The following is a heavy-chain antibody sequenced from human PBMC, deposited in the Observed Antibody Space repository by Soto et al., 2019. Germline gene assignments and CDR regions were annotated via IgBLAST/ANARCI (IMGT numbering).Heavy chain of an antibody. CDR3: ARDKITGLFDY. V-gene: IGHV4-34*01. Sequence: QVQLQQWGAGLLKPSETLSLTCAVYGGSFSGYYWTWIRQPPGTGLEWIGEINHSGSTNYNPSLXXRVTXSXDTXXXQXXXKLTSVTAAXTAVYYCARDKITGLFDYWGQGTLVTVSS. D-gene: IGHD2-8*02. CDR1: GGSFSGYY. CDR2: INHSGST. J-gene: IGHJ4*02.